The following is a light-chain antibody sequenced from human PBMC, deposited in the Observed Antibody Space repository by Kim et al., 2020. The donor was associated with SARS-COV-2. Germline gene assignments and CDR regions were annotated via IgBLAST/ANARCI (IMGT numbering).Light chain of an antibody. CDR1: QSVSRS. Sequence: EIVLTQSPATLSLSPGETATLSCRASQSVSRSLAWYQQKPGQAPRLLIYDAFYRATGIPARFSGSASETDFTLTINSLEPEDVAVYFCQRRTIFGGGTKVEVK. CDR2: DAF. J-gene: IGKJ4*01. CDR3: QRRTI. V-gene: IGKV3-11*01.